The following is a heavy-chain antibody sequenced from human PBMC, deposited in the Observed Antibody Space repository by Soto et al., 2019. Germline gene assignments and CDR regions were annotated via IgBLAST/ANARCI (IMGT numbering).Heavy chain of an antibody. Sequence: QVQLVQSGAEVKKPGSSVKVSCKASGGTFSNYAISWVRQAPGQGLEWMGGIIPIFGTTNYAQKFQGRVTITADESTSTAYMELSSLRSEETAVYYCARDAIFGVVIRGIDYYYGMDVWGQGTTVTVSS. J-gene: IGHJ6*02. D-gene: IGHD3-3*01. CDR1: GGTFSNYA. V-gene: IGHV1-69*01. CDR2: IIPIFGTT. CDR3: ARDAIFGVVIRGIDYYYGMDV.